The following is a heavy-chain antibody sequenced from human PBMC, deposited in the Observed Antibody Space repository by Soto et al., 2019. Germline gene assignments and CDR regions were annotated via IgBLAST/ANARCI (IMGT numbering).Heavy chain of an antibody. CDR1: GFTFNTAW. D-gene: IGHD6-13*01. CDR3: TTGLAAAGTNY. Sequence: GGSLRLPCAASGFTFNTAWMSWVRQAPGKGLEWLGRIKSKADGGTTDFAAPVRGRFTISRDDSKNTLYLQMNSLKIEDTAVYYCTTGLAAAGTNYWGQGTLVTVSS. V-gene: IGHV3-15*01. J-gene: IGHJ4*02. CDR2: IKSKADGGTT.